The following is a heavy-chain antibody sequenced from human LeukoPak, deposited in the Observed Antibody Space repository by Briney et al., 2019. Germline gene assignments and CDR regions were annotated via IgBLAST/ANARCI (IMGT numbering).Heavy chain of an antibody. CDR2: INPNSGGT. CDR3: ARDLGGYDSDY. V-gene: IGHV1-2*02. Sequence: GASVKVSCKASGYTFTSYMHWVRQAPGQGLEWMGWINPNSGGTNYAQKFQGRVTMTRDTSISTAYMELSRLRSDDTAVYYCARDLGGYDSDYWGQGTLVTVSS. CDR1: GYTFTSY. D-gene: IGHD5-12*01. J-gene: IGHJ4*02.